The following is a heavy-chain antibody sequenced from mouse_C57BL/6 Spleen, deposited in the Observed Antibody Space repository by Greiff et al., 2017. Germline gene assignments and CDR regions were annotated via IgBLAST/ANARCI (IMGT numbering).Heavy chain of an antibody. V-gene: IGHV1-53*01. D-gene: IGHD2-4*01. J-gene: IGHJ3*01. CDR1: GYTFTSYW. CDR2: INPSNGGT. CDR3: ARDYPFAY. Sequence: QVQLQQPGTALVKPGASVKLSCTASGYTFTSYWLHWVKQSPGPGLAWIGNINPSNGGTNYNEKFTSKATLTVDKSSSTAYMQHSSLTSEDAAVYYCARDYPFAYWGQGTLVTVSA.